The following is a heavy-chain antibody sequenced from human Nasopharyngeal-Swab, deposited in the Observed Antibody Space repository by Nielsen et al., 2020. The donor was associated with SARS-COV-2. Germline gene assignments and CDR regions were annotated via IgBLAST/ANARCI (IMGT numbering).Heavy chain of an antibody. V-gene: IGHV1-3*01. CDR1: GFTFNGYA. CDR3: ARDPWGYKWYFYY. D-gene: IGHD5-18*01. J-gene: IGHJ4*01. CDR2: INADKGDT. Sequence: ASVKVSCKASGFTFNGYAIHWVRQAPGQSLEWMGWINADKGDTLYSQKFQDRITITRDTSASVAYMELSSLRSEDTATYYCARDPWGYKWYFYYLGQGTLVPVSS.